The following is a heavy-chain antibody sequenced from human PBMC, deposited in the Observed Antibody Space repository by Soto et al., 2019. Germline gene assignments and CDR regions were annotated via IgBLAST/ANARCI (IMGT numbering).Heavy chain of an antibody. CDR2: IYYSGST. J-gene: IGHJ4*02. CDR1: GGSISSYY. D-gene: IGHD2-15*01. Sequence: QVQLQESGPGLVKPSETLSLTCTVSGGSISSYYWSWIRQPPGKGLEWIGYIYYSGSTNYNPSLTSRVTISVATSKSQFSLKLSSVTAADTAVYYCARRWGRSFDYWGQGTLVTVSS. V-gene: IGHV4-59*08. CDR3: ARRWGRSFDY.